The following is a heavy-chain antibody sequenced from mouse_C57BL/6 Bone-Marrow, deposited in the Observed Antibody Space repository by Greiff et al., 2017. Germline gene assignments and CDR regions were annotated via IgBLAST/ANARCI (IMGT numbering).Heavy chain of an antibody. D-gene: IGHD1-1*01. V-gene: IGHV14-2*01. CDR1: GFNIKDYY. CDR2: IDPEDGET. J-gene: IGHJ2*01. Sequence: VQLQQSGAELVKPGASVKLSCTASGFNIKDYYMHWVKQRTEQGLEWIGRIDPEDGETKYAPKFQGKATMTADTSSNTAYLQLISLTSEDTDVAYCARSFSTTVVAPSYWGQGTTLTVSS. CDR3: ARSFSTTVVAPSY.